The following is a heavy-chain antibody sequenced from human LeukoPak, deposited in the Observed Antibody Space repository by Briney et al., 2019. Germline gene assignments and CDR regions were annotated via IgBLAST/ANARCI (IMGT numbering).Heavy chain of an antibody. J-gene: IGHJ5*02. V-gene: IGHV6-1*01. D-gene: IGHD3-10*01. CDR1: SDSVCRSCGG. Sequence: SQTVSLICPISSDSVCRSCGGWKWIRQSPSRGLEWLGRTYYRSRWYTDYAIFVESRISIKSDTSKNQFSLQLNSVTPEDTAGYYCVRDLGPGRAFWFDPWGHGTPVTVSS. CDR2: TYYRSRWYT. CDR3: VRDLGPGRAFWFDP.